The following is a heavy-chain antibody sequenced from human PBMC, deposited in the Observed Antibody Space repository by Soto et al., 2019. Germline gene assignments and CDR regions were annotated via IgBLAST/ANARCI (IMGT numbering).Heavy chain of an antibody. Sequence: ASVKVSCKASGYTFTSYAMHCVRQAPGQRLEWMGWINAGNGNTKYSQKFQGRVTITRDTSASTAYMELSSLKTEDTAVYYCNKYRGSLSIPAALVPGTLVTVSS. CDR3: NKYRGSLSIPAA. CDR2: INAGNGNT. CDR1: GYTFTSYA. J-gene: IGHJ5*02. V-gene: IGHV1-3*01. D-gene: IGHD1-26*01.